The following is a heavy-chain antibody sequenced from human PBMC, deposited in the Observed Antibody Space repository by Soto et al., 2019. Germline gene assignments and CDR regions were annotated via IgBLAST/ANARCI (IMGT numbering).Heavy chain of an antibody. Sequence: GASVQVSCKASGYTFTGYYMHWVRQAPGQGLEWLGWINPNSGGTNYAQKFQGWVTMTRDTSISTAYMELSRLRSDDTAVYYCARAPAPLYSSSWYYFDYWGQGTLVTVS. J-gene: IGHJ4*02. CDR2: INPNSGGT. V-gene: IGHV1-2*04. CDR1: GYTFTGYY. CDR3: ARAPAPLYSSSWYYFDY. D-gene: IGHD6-13*01.